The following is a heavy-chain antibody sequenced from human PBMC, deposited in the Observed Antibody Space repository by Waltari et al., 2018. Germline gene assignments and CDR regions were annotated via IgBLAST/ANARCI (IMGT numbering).Heavy chain of an antibody. CDR2: INHSGST. CDR1: GGSFCGYS. Sequence: QVQLQQWGAGLLKPSETLSLTCAVHGGSFCGYSWSWIRQPPGKGLEWIGEINHSGSTSYNPSLKSRVTISVDTSKNLFSLKLTSVTAADTAVYYCATGPTRYSRTWGQGTLVTVSS. D-gene: IGHD6-13*01. CDR3: ATGPTRYSRT. J-gene: IGHJ5*02. V-gene: IGHV4-34*01.